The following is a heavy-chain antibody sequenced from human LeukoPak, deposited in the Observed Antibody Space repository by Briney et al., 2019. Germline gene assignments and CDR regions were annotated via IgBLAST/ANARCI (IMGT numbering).Heavy chain of an antibody. Sequence: SETLSLTCTVSGGSITTSGHYWGWIRQPPGKGLEWIGSIDYRERTTYNPSLKSRVTISADTSRNQFSLKLSSVTAADTAVYYCARGKGSSSSDYYYYYYGMDVWGQGTTVTVSS. CDR3: ARGKGSSSSDYYYYYYGMDV. V-gene: IGHV4-39*07. D-gene: IGHD6-6*01. CDR1: GGSITTSGHY. J-gene: IGHJ6*02. CDR2: IDYRERT.